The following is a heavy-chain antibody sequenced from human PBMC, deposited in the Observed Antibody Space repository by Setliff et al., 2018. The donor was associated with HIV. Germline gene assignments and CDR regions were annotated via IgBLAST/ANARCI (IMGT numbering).Heavy chain of an antibody. CDR1: GFNFKNAW. V-gene: IGHV3-15*01. J-gene: IGHJ4*02. CDR3: TTYSGYTDGPVEKYFDY. D-gene: IGHD5-12*01. Sequence: GGSLRLSCAASGFNFKNAWMTWVRQAPGKGLEWVARIQSKRDGGTTDHAAPVKGRFTISRDDSKNTVYLQMNSLKPEDTAVYYCTTYSGYTDGPVEKYFDYWGQGTLVTVSS. CDR2: IQSKRDGGTT.